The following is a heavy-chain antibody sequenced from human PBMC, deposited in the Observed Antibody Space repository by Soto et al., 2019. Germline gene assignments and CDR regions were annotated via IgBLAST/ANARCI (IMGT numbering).Heavy chain of an antibody. J-gene: IGHJ4*02. D-gene: IGHD2-8*02. V-gene: IGHV4-34*01. CDR2: INHSGST. CDR3: ARGAPGD. CDR1: GGSFSGYC. Sequence: HVQLQQWGAGLLKPSETLSLTCAVSGGSFSGYCWTWIRQSPGKGLEWIGNINHSGSTNYNPSLKGRVTISVDASKNQYSLKLSSVTAADTAVYYCARGAPGDWGQGALVTVSS.